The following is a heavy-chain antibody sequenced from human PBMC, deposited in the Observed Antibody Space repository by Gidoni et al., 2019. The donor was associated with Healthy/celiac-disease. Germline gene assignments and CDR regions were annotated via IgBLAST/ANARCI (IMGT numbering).Heavy chain of an antibody. CDR1: GGSISSYD. CDR2: IYYSGST. J-gene: IGHJ4*02. D-gene: IGHD6-19*01. CDR3: ARGSGRLDY. Sequence: QVHLQESGPGLVKPSETLSLTCTVPGGSISSYDWSWIRQTPGKGLEWIGYIYYSGSTNYNPSLKRRVTISVDTSKNQFSLKLSSVTAADTAVYYWARGSGRLDYWGQGTLVTVSS. V-gene: IGHV4-59*01.